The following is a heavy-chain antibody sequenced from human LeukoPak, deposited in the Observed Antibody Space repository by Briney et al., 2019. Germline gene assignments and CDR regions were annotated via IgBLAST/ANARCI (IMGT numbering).Heavy chain of an antibody. D-gene: IGHD6-19*01. CDR2: SRNKAKSYTT. CDR3: VRVGSVAGSDYLDY. J-gene: IGHJ4*02. CDR1: GFTFSDHF. Sequence: GGCLRLSCAVSGFTFSDHFLDRVRQAPGKGLEWVGRSRNKAKSYTTEYAASVKGRFTISRDDSKNSLYLQMKSLKTGDTAMYYCVRVGSVAGSDYLDYWGQGTLVTVSS. V-gene: IGHV3-72*01.